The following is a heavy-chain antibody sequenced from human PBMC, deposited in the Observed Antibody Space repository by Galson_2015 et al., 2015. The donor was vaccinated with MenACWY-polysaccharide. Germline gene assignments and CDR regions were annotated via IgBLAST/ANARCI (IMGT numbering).Heavy chain of an antibody. J-gene: IGHJ3*02. CDR2: ISSSGSTI. CDR1: GFTFSSYE. CDR3: ARLRTVVPPYDAFDT. Sequence: SLRLSCAASGFTFSSYEMNWVRQAPGKGLEWVSYISSSGSTIYYADSVKGRFTISRDNAKNSLYLQMNSLRAEDTAVYYCARLRTVVPPYDAFDTWGQGTMVTVSS. D-gene: IGHD2-2*01. V-gene: IGHV3-48*03.